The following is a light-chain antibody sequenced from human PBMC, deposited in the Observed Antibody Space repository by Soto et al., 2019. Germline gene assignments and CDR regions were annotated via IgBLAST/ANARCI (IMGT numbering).Light chain of an antibody. CDR1: SSDVGGYNY. Sequence: QFALTQPPSASGSPGQSVTISCTGTSSDVGGYNYVSWYQQHPGKAPKLMIYEVSKRPSGVPDRFSGSKSGNTASLTVSGLQAEDEADYYCTSYAGSNNFFYVFGTGTKLTVL. CDR2: EVS. CDR3: TSYAGSNNFFYV. J-gene: IGLJ1*01. V-gene: IGLV2-8*01.